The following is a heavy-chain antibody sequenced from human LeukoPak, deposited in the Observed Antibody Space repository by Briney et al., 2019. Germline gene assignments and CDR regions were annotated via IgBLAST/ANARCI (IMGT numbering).Heavy chain of an antibody. CDR1: GYTFTSYA. D-gene: IGHD6-19*01. CDR3: ARDFSLTSSGCHDY. V-gene: IGHV1-3*01. Sequence: GASVKVSCKASGYTFTSYAMHWVRQAPGQRLEWMGWINAGNGNTKYSQKFQGRVTITRDTSASTAYMELSSLRSEDTAVYYRARDFSLTSSGCHDYWGQGTLVTVSS. CDR2: INAGNGNT. J-gene: IGHJ4*02.